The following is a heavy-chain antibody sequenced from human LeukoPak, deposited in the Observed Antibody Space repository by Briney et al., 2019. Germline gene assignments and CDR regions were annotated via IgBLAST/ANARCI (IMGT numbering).Heavy chain of an antibody. V-gene: IGHV1-8*02. D-gene: IGHD3-22*01. Sequence: VASVKVSCKASGYSFTSYDINWVRQATGQGLEWMGWMNPNSGYTGYAQRFQGRITMTRNTSISTVYMELSSLRFEDTAIYYCARMTYDGSAPKPNWFDPWGQGTLVTVSS. J-gene: IGHJ5*02. CDR2: MNPNSGYT. CDR3: ARMTYDGSAPKPNWFDP. CDR1: GYSFTSYD.